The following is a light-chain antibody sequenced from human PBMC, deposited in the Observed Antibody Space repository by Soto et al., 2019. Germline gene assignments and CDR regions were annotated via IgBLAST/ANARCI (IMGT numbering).Light chain of an antibody. Sequence: DIQMTQSPSTLSASVGDRVTITCRASQTITRSLAWYQHKPGRAPKVLMYDASTLESGVPSRFSGSGSGTEFTLTISSLQSDDFATYYCQQYDRYSVTFGGGTKVEI. V-gene: IGKV1-5*01. CDR1: QTITRS. CDR2: DAS. J-gene: IGKJ4*01. CDR3: QQYDRYSVT.